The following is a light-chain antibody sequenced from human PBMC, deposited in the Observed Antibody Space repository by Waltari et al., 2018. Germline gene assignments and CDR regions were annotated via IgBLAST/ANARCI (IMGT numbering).Light chain of an antibody. Sequence: DIQLTQSPSSLSAFVGDRVTITCRASQGVNTYLAWYQEKPGKAPKLLIYAASTLQSEVPSRFSGSGSGTDFTLTISSLQPEDSASYYCQQLNFYPLTFGGGTKVEIK. J-gene: IGKJ4*01. CDR3: QQLNFYPLT. CDR2: AAS. V-gene: IGKV1-9*01. CDR1: QGVNTY.